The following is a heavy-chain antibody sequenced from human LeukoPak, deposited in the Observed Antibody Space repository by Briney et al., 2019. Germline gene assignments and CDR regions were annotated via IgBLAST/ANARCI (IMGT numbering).Heavy chain of an antibody. CDR2: INGGGGNT. V-gene: IGHV3-23*01. D-gene: IGHD2-15*01. CDR3: AKSVVVITFRLDD. J-gene: IGHJ4*02. CDR1: GFTFNSYV. Sequence: GGSLRLSCAAYGFTFNSYVMSWVRQAPGKGLEWVSAINGGGGNTYYADSVKGRFTISRDNSKNMVYLQMNSLRADDTAVYYCAKSVVVITFRLDDWGQGALVTVSS.